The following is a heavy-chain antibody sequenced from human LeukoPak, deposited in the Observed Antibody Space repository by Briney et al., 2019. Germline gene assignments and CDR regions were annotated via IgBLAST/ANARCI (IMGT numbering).Heavy chain of an antibody. CDR2: ISYDGSNK. V-gene: IGHV3-30-3*01. D-gene: IGHD4-17*01. CDR3: AKDAINYGDYPDY. Sequence: GGSLRLSCVASGFTFSSYAMHWVRQAPGKGLEWVAVISYDGSNKYYADSVKGRFTISRDNSKNTLYLQMNSLRAEDTAVYYCAKDAINYGDYPDYWGQGTLVTVSS. J-gene: IGHJ4*02. CDR1: GFTFSSYA.